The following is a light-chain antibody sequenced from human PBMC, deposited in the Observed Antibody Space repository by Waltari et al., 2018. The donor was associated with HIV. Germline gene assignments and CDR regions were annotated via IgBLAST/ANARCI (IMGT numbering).Light chain of an antibody. J-gene: IGLJ3*02. CDR3: SSYTSSSTWV. CDR1: SSDVGGYNY. V-gene: IGLV2-14*03. CDR2: DVS. Sequence: QSPLIQPASVSGSPGQSITISCPATSSDVGGYNYVSCYQQHPGKAPKPMIYDVSNRPSGVSNRFSGSKSGNTASLTISGLQAEDEADYYCSSYTSSSTWVFGGGTKLTVL.